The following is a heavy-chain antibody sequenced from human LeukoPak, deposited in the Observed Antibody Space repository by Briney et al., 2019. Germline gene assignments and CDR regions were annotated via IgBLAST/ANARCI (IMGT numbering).Heavy chain of an antibody. J-gene: IGHJ4*02. D-gene: IGHD2-2*01. Sequence: PGGSLRLSCAASGFTFVNYAMTWVRQAPGEGLECVSVITGSGGSTNYADSVKGRFTISRDNSKNTLYLQMNSLRAEDTAVYYCARAMRGYKLLPDYWGQGTLVTVSS. CDR3: ARAMRGYKLLPDY. CDR1: GFTFVNYA. V-gene: IGHV3-23*01. CDR2: ITGSGGST.